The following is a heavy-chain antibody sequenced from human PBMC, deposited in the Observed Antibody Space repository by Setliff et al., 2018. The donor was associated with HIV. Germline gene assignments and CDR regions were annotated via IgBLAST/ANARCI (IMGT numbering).Heavy chain of an antibody. CDR2: VYSTGST. CDR3: ASTSMGMTHKPIWYYHMDV. Sequence: SETLSLTCTVSGGSIENLYWTWIRQPSGRGLEWIGYVYSTGSTKYNPSLKSRATMSDDTSKNQISLTLTSVSAADTAVYYCASTSMGMTHKPIWYYHMDVWGHGITVTSP. V-gene: IGHV4-59*11. J-gene: IGHJ6*03. CDR1: GGSIENLY. D-gene: IGHD7-27*01.